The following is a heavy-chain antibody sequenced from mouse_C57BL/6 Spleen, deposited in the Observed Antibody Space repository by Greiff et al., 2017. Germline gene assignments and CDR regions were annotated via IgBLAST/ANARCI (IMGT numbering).Heavy chain of an antibody. D-gene: IGHD1-1*01. Sequence: QVQLQQPGAELVRPGSSVKLSCKASGYTFTSYWMHWVKQRPIQGLEWIGNIDPSDSETHYNQKFKDKATLTVDKSSSTAYMQLSSLTSEDSAVYYCARSTVVATKDYYAMDYWGQGTSGTVSS. V-gene: IGHV1-52*01. CDR1: GYTFTSYW. J-gene: IGHJ4*01. CDR3: ARSTVVATKDYYAMDY. CDR2: IDPSDSET.